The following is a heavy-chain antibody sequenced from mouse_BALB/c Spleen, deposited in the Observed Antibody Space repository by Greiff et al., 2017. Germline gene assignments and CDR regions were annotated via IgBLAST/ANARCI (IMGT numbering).Heavy chain of an antibody. CDR1: GYTFTSYW. V-gene: IGHV1-7*01. Sequence: QVQLQQSGAELAKPGASVKMSCKASGYTFTSYWMHWVKQRPGQGLEWIGYINPSTGYTEYNQKFKDKATLTADKSSSTAYMQLSSLTSEDSAVYYCNGGFAYWGQGTLVTVSA. J-gene: IGHJ3*01. CDR2: INPSTGYT. CDR3: NGGFAY.